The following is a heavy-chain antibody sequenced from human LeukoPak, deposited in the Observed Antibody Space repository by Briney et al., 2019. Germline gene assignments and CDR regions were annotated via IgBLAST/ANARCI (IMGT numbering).Heavy chain of an antibody. Sequence: SETLSLTCAAYGGSFSGYYWSWIRQPPGKGLEWIGEINHSGSTKNNPSPKSRVTISVDTSKNQFSLKLSSVTAADTAVYYCARRVGRYFGERAYYYNYMDVWGKGTTVTISS. CDR1: GGSFSGYY. J-gene: IGHJ6*03. V-gene: IGHV4-34*01. CDR3: ARRVGRYFGERAYYYNYMDV. D-gene: IGHD3-10*01. CDR2: INHSGST.